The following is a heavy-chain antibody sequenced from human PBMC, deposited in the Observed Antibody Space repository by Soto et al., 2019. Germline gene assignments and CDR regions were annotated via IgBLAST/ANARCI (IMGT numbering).Heavy chain of an antibody. Sequence: PGGSLRLSCAASGFTFSSYSMNWIRQAPGKGLEWVSYISSSSSTIYYADSVKGRFTISRGNAKNSLYLQMNSLRDEDTAVYYCARDATVIDWFDPWGQGXLVTVYS. CDR1: GFTFSSYS. D-gene: IGHD4-4*01. CDR3: ARDATVIDWFDP. J-gene: IGHJ5*02. V-gene: IGHV3-48*02. CDR2: ISSSSSTI.